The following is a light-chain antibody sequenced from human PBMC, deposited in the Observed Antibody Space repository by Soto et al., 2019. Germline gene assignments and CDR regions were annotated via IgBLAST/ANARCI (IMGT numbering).Light chain of an antibody. CDR1: QSVSSSY. Sequence: EIVLTQSPGTLSLSPGERATLSCRASQSVSSSYLAWYQQKPGQAPRVLIYGASSRATGIPDRFSGSGSGTDFTLTISRLEPEEFAVYYCQQYGSSITFGQGPRLEIK. CDR3: QQYGSSIT. V-gene: IGKV3-20*01. J-gene: IGKJ5*01. CDR2: GAS.